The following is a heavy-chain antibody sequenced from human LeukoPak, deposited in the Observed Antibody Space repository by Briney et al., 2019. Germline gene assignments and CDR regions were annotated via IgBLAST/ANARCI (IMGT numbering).Heavy chain of an antibody. Sequence: GESLRLSCAASGFTFSSYSMNWVRQAPGKGLEWVSSISSSSSYIYYADSVKGRFTISRDNAKNSLYLQMNSLRAEDTALYYCAIDRSSGYYPDNWFDPWGQGTLVTLSS. J-gene: IGHJ5*02. CDR1: GFTFSSYS. V-gene: IGHV3-21*04. D-gene: IGHD3-22*01. CDR3: AIDRSSGYYPDNWFDP. CDR2: ISSSSSYI.